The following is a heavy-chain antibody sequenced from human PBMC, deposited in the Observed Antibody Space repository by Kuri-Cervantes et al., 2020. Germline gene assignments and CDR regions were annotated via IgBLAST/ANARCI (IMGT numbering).Heavy chain of an antibody. J-gene: IGHJ4*02. Sequence: GESLKISCAASGFTFSSHSLNWVRQAPGKGLEWVSSISSSSSYIYYADSVKGRFTISRDNAKNSLYLQMNSLRAEDTAVYYCARGEVVTATAYWGQGTLVTVSS. CDR1: GFTFSSHS. D-gene: IGHD2-21*02. CDR2: ISSSSSYI. CDR3: ARGEVVTATAY. V-gene: IGHV3-21*01.